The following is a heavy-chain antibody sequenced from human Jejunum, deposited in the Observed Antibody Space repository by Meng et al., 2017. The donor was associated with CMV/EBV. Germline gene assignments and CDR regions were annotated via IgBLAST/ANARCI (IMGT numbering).Heavy chain of an antibody. CDR1: TFSNYW. J-gene: IGHJ5*02. CDR2: ISGDGSST. D-gene: IGHD2-2*01. CDR3: AREPYCSSTSCSRASGP. V-gene: IGHV3-74*01. Sequence: TFSNYWMHWVRQTPKGLEWVSRISGDGSSTAYADSVEGRFTISRDNAENTLFLQMDSLGAEDTAVYYCAREPYCSSTSCSRASGPWGRGTLVTVSS.